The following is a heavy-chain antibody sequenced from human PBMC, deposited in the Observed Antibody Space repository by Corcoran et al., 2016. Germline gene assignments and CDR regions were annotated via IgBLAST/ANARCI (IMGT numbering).Heavy chain of an antibody. J-gene: IGHJ4*02. D-gene: IGHD4-17*01. V-gene: IGHV3-33*01. CDR1: GFTFSSYG. Sequence: QVQLVESGGGVVQPGRSLRLSCTASGFTFSSYGMHWVHQAPGKGLEWVAALWYDGSNKQYADSVQGRFTISRDHSKNTLYLQKNSPRAEDTAVDYCARDMSTVNFDYWGQGTLVTVSS. CDR2: LWYDGSNK. CDR3: ARDMSTVNFDY.